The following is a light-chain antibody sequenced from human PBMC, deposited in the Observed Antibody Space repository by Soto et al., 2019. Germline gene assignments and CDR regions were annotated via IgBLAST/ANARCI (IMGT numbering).Light chain of an antibody. CDR2: GAS. CDR3: QQYNNWPT. J-gene: IGKJ1*01. CDR1: QSVTNSY. Sequence: EIIMTQSPVTLSVSHGERATLSCRASQSVTNSYLAWYQQKPGQAPRLLIFGASTRAAGIPARFSGSGSGTEFTLTISSLQSEDFAVYYCQQYNNWPTFGQGTKVDIK. V-gene: IGKV3-15*01.